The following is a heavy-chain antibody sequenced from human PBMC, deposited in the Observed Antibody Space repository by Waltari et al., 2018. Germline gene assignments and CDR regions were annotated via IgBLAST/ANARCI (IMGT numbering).Heavy chain of an antibody. CDR2: INPNSGGK. D-gene: IGHD6-6*01. Sequence: QVQLVQSGAEVKKPGASVKVSCKASGYPFTGYYMHWVRQAPGQGLAWMGWINPNSGGKNYARKCQGRVTMTRDTSISTAYMELSRLGSDDTAVYYCASFPGIAARDYWGQGTLVTVSS. CDR3: ASFPGIAARDY. J-gene: IGHJ4*02. V-gene: IGHV1-2*02. CDR1: GYPFTGYY.